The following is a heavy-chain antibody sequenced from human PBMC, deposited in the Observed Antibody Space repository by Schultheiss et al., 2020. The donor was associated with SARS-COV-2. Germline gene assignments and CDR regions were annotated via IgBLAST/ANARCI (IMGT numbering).Heavy chain of an antibody. CDR1: GGSISSGGYY. V-gene: IGHV4-30-4*08. CDR3: AGGSVGATFDY. Sequence: SETLSLTCTVSGGSISSGGYYWSWIRQHPGKGLEWIGYIYYSGSTYYNPSLKSRVTISVDTSKNQFSLKLSSVTAADTAVYYCAGGSVGATFDYWGQGTLVTVSS. D-gene: IGHD1-26*01. J-gene: IGHJ4*02. CDR2: IYYSGST.